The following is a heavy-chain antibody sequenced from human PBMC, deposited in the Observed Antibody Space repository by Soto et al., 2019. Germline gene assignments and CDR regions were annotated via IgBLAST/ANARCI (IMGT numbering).Heavy chain of an antibody. D-gene: IGHD2-21*02. CDR3: ARSGLTAPDAFDM. J-gene: IGHJ3*02. CDR2: VIPNSGNT. CDR1: GGTLSCYT. V-gene: IGHV1-8*01. Sequence: ASVKVSCKASGGTLSCYTFSWVRQAPGQGLEWMGRVIPNSGNTGYAQKFQGRVTMTRNTSISTAYMELRSLRSEDTAVYYCARSGLTAPDAFDMRGQGTMVTVSS.